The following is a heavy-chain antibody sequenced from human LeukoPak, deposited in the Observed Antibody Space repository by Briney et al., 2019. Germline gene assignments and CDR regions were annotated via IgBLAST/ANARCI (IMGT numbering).Heavy chain of an antibody. Sequence: SETLSLTCTVSGGSASSYHWNWIRQPPGKGLEWIGYIYYGGSTNYNPSLKSRVTISVDTSKNQFSLKLSSVTAADTAVYYCAREHYYGSGIDYWGQGTLVTVSS. CDR2: IYYGGST. CDR3: AREHYYGSGIDY. CDR1: GGSASSYH. D-gene: IGHD3-10*01. V-gene: IGHV4-59*02. J-gene: IGHJ4*02.